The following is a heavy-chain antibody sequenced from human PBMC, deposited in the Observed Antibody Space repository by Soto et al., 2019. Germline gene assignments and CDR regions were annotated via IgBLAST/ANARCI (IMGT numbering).Heavy chain of an antibody. CDR3: AREPPSNTAMVWTYYYYGMDV. Sequence: GASVKVSCKASGYIFTSYYMHWVRQAPGQGLEWMGIINPSGGNTTYAQEFQGRVTMTRDTSTSTVYMELRSLRSEDTAVYYCAREPPSNTAMVWTYYYYGMDVWGQGTTVTVSS. CDR1: GYIFTSYY. V-gene: IGHV1-46*01. D-gene: IGHD5-18*01. CDR2: INPSGGNT. J-gene: IGHJ6*02.